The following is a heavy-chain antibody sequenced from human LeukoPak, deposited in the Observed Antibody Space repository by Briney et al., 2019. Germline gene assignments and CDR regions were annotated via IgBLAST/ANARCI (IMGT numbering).Heavy chain of an antibody. CDR1: SGSISSYY. V-gene: IGHV4-39*01. J-gene: IGHJ4*02. Sequence: PSETLSLTCTVSSGSISSYYWGWIRQPPGKGLEWIGSIYYSGSTYYNPSLKSRVTISVDTSKNQFSLKLSSVTAADTAVYYCVLHCSSTSCYPYYFDYWGQGTLVTVSS. CDR2: IYYSGST. D-gene: IGHD2-2*01. CDR3: VLHCSSTSCYPYYFDY.